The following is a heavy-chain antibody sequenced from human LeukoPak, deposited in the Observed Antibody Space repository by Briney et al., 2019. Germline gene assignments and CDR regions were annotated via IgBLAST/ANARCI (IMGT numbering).Heavy chain of an antibody. Sequence: PSETLSLTCTVSGGSISSYYWSWIRQPPGKGLEWIGYVYYSGTTNYDPSLKSRVTISVDTSKNQFSLKLSSVTAADTAVYYCARHVGDDYVDLWGRGTLVTVSS. CDR2: VYYSGTT. CDR1: GGSISSYY. J-gene: IGHJ2*01. V-gene: IGHV4-59*08. D-gene: IGHD4-17*01. CDR3: ARHVGDDYVDL.